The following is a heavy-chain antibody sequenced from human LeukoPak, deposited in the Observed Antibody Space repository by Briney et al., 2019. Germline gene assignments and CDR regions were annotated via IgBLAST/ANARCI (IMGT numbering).Heavy chain of an antibody. V-gene: IGHV3-30*03. J-gene: IGHJ4*02. CDR3: ATSTAAAGTD. D-gene: IGHD6-13*01. CDR1: GFTFSSYG. CDR2: ISYDGSNK. Sequence: PGRSLRLSCAASGFTFSSYGMHWVRQAPGKGLEWVAVISYDGSNKYYVDSVKGRFTISRDNAQNSLYLQMNSLRAEDTAIYYCATSTAAAGTDWGQGTLVTVSS.